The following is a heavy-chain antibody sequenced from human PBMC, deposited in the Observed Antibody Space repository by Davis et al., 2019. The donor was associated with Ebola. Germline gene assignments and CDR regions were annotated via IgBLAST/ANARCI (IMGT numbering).Heavy chain of an antibody. CDR1: GFTFSSYD. CDR2: IRTGSTANI. D-gene: IGHD2-2*01. CDR3: ARDGAPVPRYCSSTSCLSNWFDP. J-gene: IGHJ5*02. V-gene: IGHV3-21*05. Sequence: PGGSLRLSCAASGFTFSSYDMNWVRQAPGKGLEWVSFIRTGSTANIYYADSVKGRFTISRDNAKNSLYLQMNSLRAEDTAVYYCARDGAPVPRYCSSTSCLSNWFDPWGQGTLVTVSS.